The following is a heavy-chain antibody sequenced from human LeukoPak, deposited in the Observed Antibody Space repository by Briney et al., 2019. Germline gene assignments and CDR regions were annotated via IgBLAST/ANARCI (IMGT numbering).Heavy chain of an antibody. CDR2: INHSGST. CDR1: GGSFSGYY. Sequence: PSETLSLTCAVYGGSFSGYYWSWSRQPPGKGLEWIGEINHSGSTNYNPSLKSRVSISVDTSKNQFSLKLSSVTAADTAVYYCASLRVDSNWFDPWGQGTLVTVSS. V-gene: IGHV4-34*01. D-gene: IGHD2-15*01. CDR3: ASLRVDSNWFDP. J-gene: IGHJ5*02.